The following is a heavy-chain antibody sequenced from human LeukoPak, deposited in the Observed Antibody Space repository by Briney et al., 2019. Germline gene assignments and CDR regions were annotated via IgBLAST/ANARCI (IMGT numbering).Heavy chain of an antibody. D-gene: IGHD3-22*01. Sequence: ASVKVSCKASGCSITSYGISWVRQAPGQGLEWMGWISAYNGNTNYAQKLQGRVTMTTDTSTSTAYMELRSLRSDDTAVYYCARERVGGFYYDSSGYYFDYWGQGTLVTVSS. CDR3: ARERVGGFYYDSSGYYFDY. CDR1: GCSITSYG. J-gene: IGHJ4*02. V-gene: IGHV1-18*01. CDR2: ISAYNGNT.